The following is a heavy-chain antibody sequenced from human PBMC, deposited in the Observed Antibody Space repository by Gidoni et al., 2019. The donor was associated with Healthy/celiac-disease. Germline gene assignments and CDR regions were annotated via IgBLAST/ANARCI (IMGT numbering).Heavy chain of an antibody. Sequence: EWVAVISYDGSNKYYADSVKGRFTISRDNSKNTLYLQMNSLRAEDTAVYYCARAKSPTVSGSYYDYWGQGTLVTVSS. CDR3: ARAKSPTVSGSYYDY. V-gene: IGHV3-30-3*01. CDR2: ISYDGSNK. D-gene: IGHD1-26*01. J-gene: IGHJ4*02.